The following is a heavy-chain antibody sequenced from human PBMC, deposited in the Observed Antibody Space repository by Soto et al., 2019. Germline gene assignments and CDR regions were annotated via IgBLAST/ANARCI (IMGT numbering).Heavy chain of an antibody. J-gene: IGHJ5*02. Sequence: ASETLSLTCAISCAPITWGDYSWNWIRQPPGKGLEWIGYIFHGGSTYYNPSLRSRVTISVDRSRTQFSLKMSSVTAADTAVYYCARGRVVVPAAVMFNCLDPWGQGALVTVSS. D-gene: IGHD2-2*01. V-gene: IGHV4-30-2*01. CDR3: ARGRVVVPAAVMFNCLDP. CDR1: CAPITWGDYS. CDR2: IFHGGST.